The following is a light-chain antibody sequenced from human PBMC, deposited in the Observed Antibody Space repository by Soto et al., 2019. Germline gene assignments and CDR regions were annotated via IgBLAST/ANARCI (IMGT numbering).Light chain of an antibody. CDR2: GAS. J-gene: IGKJ5*01. V-gene: IGKV3-20*01. CDR1: QSVSSSY. CDR3: QQYGSSPPIT. Sequence: EIVLTRSPGTLSLSPGERATLSCRASQSVSSSYLAWYQQEPGQAPRLLIYGASSRATGIPDRFSGSGSGTDFTLTISRLEPEDFAVYYCQQYGSSPPITFGQGTRLEIK.